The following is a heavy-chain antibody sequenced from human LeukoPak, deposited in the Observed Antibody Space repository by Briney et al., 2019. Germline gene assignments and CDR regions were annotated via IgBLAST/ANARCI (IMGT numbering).Heavy chain of an antibody. CDR2: ISTKSDGGTT. CDR3: TTDLPAAGGKGFDH. Sequence: GGSLRLSCAASGFPFSYAWMSWVPEAPGKGVEWVGRISTKSDGGTTEDAAPVKGRCTISTDNSKTTLYLQMDSLKTEDTAVYYCTTDLPAAGGKGFDHWGQGTLVTVSS. CDR1: GFPFSYAW. D-gene: IGHD6-13*01. J-gene: IGHJ4*02. V-gene: IGHV3-15*01.